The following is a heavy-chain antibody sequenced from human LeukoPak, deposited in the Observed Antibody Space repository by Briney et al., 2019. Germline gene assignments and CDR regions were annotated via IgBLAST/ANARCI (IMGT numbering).Heavy chain of an antibody. Sequence: PGRSLRLSCAASGFSLDDYAMHWVRQAPGKGLEWVSSISWNSLFIGYADPVKGRFTISRDNAKNSLYLQLNSLRPEDTVFYYCAKAPHSGTEWYFDLWGRGTLVTVSS. CDR1: GFSLDDYA. CDR3: AKAPHSGTEWYFDL. D-gene: IGHD6-13*01. J-gene: IGHJ2*01. CDR2: ISWNSLFI. V-gene: IGHV3-9*01.